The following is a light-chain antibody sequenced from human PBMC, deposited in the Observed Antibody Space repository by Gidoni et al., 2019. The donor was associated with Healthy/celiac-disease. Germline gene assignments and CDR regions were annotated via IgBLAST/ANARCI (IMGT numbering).Light chain of an antibody. V-gene: IGKV4-1*01. Sequence: DIVMTQSPDSLAVSLGERATINCKSSQSVLYSSNNKNYLAWYQQKPGQPPRLLIYWASTREAGVPDRFSGGGSGTDFTLTISSLQAEDVAVYYCQQYYSTPYTFGQXTKLEIK. CDR2: WAS. CDR1: QSVLYSSNNKNY. J-gene: IGKJ2*01. CDR3: QQYYSTPYT.